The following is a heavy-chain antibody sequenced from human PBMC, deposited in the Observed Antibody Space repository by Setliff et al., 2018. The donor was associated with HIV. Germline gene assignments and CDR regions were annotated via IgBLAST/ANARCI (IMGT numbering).Heavy chain of an antibody. CDR3: ARDDSSGWHFYYYYGMDV. CDR2: INHRGRT. CDR1: GFTLTTYS. V-gene: IGHV4-34*01. Sequence: GSLRLSCAASGFTLTTYSMNWVRQAPGKGLEWIGEINHRGRTRYNPSLKSRVTISVETSKNQFSLRVNSVTAADTAFYYCARDDSSGWHFYYYYGMDVWGQGTTVTVSS. J-gene: IGHJ6*02. D-gene: IGHD6-19*01.